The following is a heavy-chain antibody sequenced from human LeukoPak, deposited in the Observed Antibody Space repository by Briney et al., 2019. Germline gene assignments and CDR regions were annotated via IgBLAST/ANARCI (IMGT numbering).Heavy chain of an antibody. D-gene: IGHD3-3*01. J-gene: IGHJ3*02. CDR3: ARAHVLRFLEWLLPPDDAFDI. CDR2: INHSGST. Sequence: SETLSLTCAVYGGSFSGYYWSWIRQPPGKGLEWIGEINHSGSTYYNPSLKSRVTISVDTSKNQFSLKLSSVTAADTAVYYCARAHVLRFLEWLLPPDDAFDIWGQGTMVTVSS. CDR1: GGSFSGYY. V-gene: IGHV4-34*09.